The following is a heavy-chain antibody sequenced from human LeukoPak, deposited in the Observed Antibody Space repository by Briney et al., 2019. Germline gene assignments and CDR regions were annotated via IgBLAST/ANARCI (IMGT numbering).Heavy chain of an antibody. CDR1: GGSFSGHY. V-gene: IGHV4-34*01. D-gene: IGHD6-13*01. J-gene: IGHJ4*02. CDR3: ARGPGIAAAGPY. CDR2: INHSGST. Sequence: SETLSLTCAVYGGSFSGHYWSWIRQPPGKGLEWIGEINHSGSTNYNPSLKSRVIISVDTSKNQFSLKLSSVTAADTAVYYCARGPGIAAAGPYWGQGTLVTVSS.